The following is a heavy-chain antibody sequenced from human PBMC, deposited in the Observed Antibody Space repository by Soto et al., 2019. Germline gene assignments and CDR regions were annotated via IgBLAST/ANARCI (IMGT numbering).Heavy chain of an antibody. Sequence: QVQLVQSGAEVKKPGSSVKVSCKASGGTFSSYAISWVRQAPGQGLEWMGGIIPIFGTANYAQKFQGRVTITADEDTSTAYMELSSLRSEDTAVYYCASLTYCGGDCYPYLFDYWGQGTLVTVSS. CDR3: ASLTYCGGDCYPYLFDY. CDR2: IIPIFGTA. D-gene: IGHD2-21*02. CDR1: GGTFSSYA. J-gene: IGHJ4*02. V-gene: IGHV1-69*01.